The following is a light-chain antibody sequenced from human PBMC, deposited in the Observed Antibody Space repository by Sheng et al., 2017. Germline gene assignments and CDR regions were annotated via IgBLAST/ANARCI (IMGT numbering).Light chain of an antibody. CDR3: SSYVGSNSYV. CDR1: SSNIGARYV. V-gene: IGLV1-40*01. Sequence: QSVLTQPPSVSGAPGQRVTISCTGSSSNIGARYVVHWYQQFPGTAPKLLIYGDNIRPSGVPDRFSGSRSGTSASLAITGLQAEDEGDYYCSSYVGSNSYVFGSGTRVTVL. CDR2: GDN. J-gene: IGLJ1*01.